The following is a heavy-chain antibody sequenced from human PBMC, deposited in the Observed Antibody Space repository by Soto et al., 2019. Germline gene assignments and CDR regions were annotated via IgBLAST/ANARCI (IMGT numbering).Heavy chain of an antibody. J-gene: IGHJ6*02. CDR3: AKDNGWFGELLPDGMDV. Sequence: QVQLVESGGGVVQPGRSLRLSCAASGFTFSSYGMHWVRQAPGKGLEWVAVISYDGSNKYYADSVKGRFTISRDNSKNTLYLQMTSLRAEDTAVYYCAKDNGWFGELLPDGMDVWGQGTTVTVSS. CDR1: GFTFSSYG. D-gene: IGHD3-10*01. CDR2: ISYDGSNK. V-gene: IGHV3-30*18.